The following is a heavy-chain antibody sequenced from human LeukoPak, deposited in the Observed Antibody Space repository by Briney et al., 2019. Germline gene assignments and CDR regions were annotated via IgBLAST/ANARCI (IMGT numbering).Heavy chain of an antibody. D-gene: IGHD2-2*03. CDR1: GFTFSSYW. V-gene: IGHV3-74*01. CDR2: INSDGSST. CDR3: ARAAGYCSSTSCYYLSP. J-gene: IGHJ5*02. Sequence: GGSLRLSCVASGFTFSSYWMHWVRQAPGKGLVWVSRINSDGSSTSYADSVKGRFTISRDNAKNTLYLQMNSLRAEDTAVYYCARAAGYCSSTSCYYLSPWGQGTLVTVSS.